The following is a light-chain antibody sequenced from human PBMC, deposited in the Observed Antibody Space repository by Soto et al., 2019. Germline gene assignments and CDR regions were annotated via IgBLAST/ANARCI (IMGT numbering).Light chain of an antibody. Sequence: QSVLTQPPSASGSPGQSVAISCTGTSSDVGGYNYVSWYQQHPGKAPKLLIYEVNKRPSGVPDRFSGSKSGNTASLTVSGLQADDEADYYCSSYAGNIIYVFGTGTKVTVL. CDR1: SSDVGGYNY. V-gene: IGLV2-8*01. CDR3: SSYAGNIIYV. J-gene: IGLJ1*01. CDR2: EVN.